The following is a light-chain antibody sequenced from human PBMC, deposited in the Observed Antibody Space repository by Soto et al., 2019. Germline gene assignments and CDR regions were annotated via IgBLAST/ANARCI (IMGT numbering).Light chain of an antibody. V-gene: IGKV3-20*01. Sequence: EIWLTQSPGTLSLSPGERATLSCWASQSVSRRYLDWYQKKPGQAPRLLIYGASSRTTGISERLTGSGYGTDLTITISRMETEDFEVYYCQQYYNWPRTFGHGTKVDIK. CDR1: QSVSRRY. CDR2: GAS. J-gene: IGKJ1*01. CDR3: QQYYNWPRT.